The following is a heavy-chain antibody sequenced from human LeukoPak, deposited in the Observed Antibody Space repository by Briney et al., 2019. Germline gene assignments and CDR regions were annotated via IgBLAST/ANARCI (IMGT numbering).Heavy chain of an antibody. CDR2: INPNSGGT. V-gene: IGHV1-2*02. J-gene: IGHJ4*02. CDR3: ARDTTELSSVVILEY. Sequence: ASVKVSCKTSGYSFTCYYMHWVRQAPGQGLEWMGWINPNSGGTKYAQKFQGRVSMTRDTSISTAYMELSRLRSDDTAVYYCARDTTELSSVVILEYWGQGTLVTVSS. D-gene: IGHD2-21*01. CDR1: GYSFTCYY.